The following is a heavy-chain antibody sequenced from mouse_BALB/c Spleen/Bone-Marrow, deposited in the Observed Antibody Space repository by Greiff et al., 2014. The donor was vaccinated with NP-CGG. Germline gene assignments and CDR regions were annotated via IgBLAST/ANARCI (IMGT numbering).Heavy chain of an antibody. J-gene: IGHJ4*01. CDR2: IWGDGST. CDR1: GFPLTGYG. V-gene: IGHV2-6-7*01. CDR3: AREPHYYAMDY. Sequence: VKLMESGPGLVAPSQSLSITCTVSGFPLTGYGVNWVRQPPGKGLEWLGMIWGDGSTDYNSALKSRLSISKDNSKSQVFLKMNSLQTDDTARYYCAREPHYYAMDYWGQGTSVTVSS.